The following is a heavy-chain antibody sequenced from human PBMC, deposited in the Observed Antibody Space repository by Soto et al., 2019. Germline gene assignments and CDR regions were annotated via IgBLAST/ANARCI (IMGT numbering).Heavy chain of an antibody. V-gene: IGHV4-59*08. Sequence: QVQLQESGPGLVKPSETLSLTCTVSGGSISSYYWSWIRQPPGKGLEWIGYIYYSGSTNYNPSLKSRVTISVDTPKNHFSLKLSAVTAADTAVYYCARRYGYSFDYWGQGTLVTVSS. CDR3: ARRYGYSFDY. CDR2: IYYSGST. CDR1: GGSISSYY. J-gene: IGHJ4*02. D-gene: IGHD1-1*01.